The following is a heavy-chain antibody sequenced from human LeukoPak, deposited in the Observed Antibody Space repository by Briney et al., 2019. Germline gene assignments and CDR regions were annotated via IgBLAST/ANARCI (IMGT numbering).Heavy chain of an antibody. Sequence: GGSLRLSCASSGFSFSGYAMIWVRQPPGKGLELVSTISGSGASTFYADSVRGRFITSKDIPSNIVYLQMNSLRAEDTAVYYCAKGSRGYTNYYFDYWGQGTLVTVYS. D-gene: IGHD2-2*02. CDR2: ISGSGAST. J-gene: IGHJ4*02. V-gene: IGHV3-23*01. CDR1: GFSFSGYA. CDR3: AKGSRGYTNYYFDY.